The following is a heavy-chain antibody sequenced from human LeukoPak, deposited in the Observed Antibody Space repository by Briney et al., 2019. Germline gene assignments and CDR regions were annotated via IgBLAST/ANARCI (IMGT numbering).Heavy chain of an antibody. D-gene: IGHD1-26*01. CDR1: GGTFSSYA. J-gene: IGHJ4*02. CDR2: IIPIFGTA. V-gene: IGHV1-69*05. CDR3: ARSSSGSYDV. Sequence: GASVKVTCKASGGTFSSYAISWVRQAPGQGLGWMGGIIPIFGTANYAQKFQGRVTITTDESTSTAYMELSSLRSEDTAVYYCARSSSGSYDVWGQGTLVTVSS.